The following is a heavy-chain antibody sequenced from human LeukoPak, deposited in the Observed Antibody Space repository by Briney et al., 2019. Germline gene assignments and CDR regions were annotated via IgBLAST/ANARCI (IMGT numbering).Heavy chain of an antibody. V-gene: IGHV1-46*01. Sequence: WASVKVSCKASGGTFSSYAISWVRQAPGQGLEWMGIINPSGGSTSYAQKFQGRVTMTRDTSTSTVYMELSSLRSEDTAVYYCASSGYYDSSGYLDYWGQGTLVTVSS. CDR2: INPSGGST. D-gene: IGHD3-22*01. CDR1: GGTFSSYA. J-gene: IGHJ4*02. CDR3: ASSGYYDSSGYLDY.